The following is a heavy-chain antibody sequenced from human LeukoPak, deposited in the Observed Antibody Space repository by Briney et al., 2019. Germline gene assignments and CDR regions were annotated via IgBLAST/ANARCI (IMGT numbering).Heavy chain of an antibody. D-gene: IGHD6-19*01. J-gene: IGHJ3*02. CDR1: GFTFSDYY. Sequence: GGSLRLSCAASGFTFSDYYMSWIRQAPGKGLEWVSYISSSGSTIYYADFVKGRFTISRDNAKNSLYLQMNSLRAEDTAVYYCARDRMAGTHDAFDIWGQGTMVTVSS. CDR2: ISSSGSTI. V-gene: IGHV3-11*01. CDR3: ARDRMAGTHDAFDI.